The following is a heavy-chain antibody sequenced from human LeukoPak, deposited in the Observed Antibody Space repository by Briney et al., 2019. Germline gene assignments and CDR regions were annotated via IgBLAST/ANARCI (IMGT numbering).Heavy chain of an antibody. D-gene: IGHD6-19*01. CDR2: ISDSGGST. CDR3: AKDLSRAVAADWFDP. V-gene: IGHV3-23*01. J-gene: IGHJ5*02. Sequence: GGALRLSCAASGFTFSNYDMSWGRQAPGKGLEWVSSISDSGGSTYYADSVKGRFTISRDNSKNTLYLQMTTLRAADTAVYYCAKDLSRAVAADWFDPWDQGSLVTVSS. CDR1: GFTFSNYD.